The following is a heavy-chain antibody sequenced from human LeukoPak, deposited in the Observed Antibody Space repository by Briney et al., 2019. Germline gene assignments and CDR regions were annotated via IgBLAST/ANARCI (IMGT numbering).Heavy chain of an antibody. Sequence: PGGSLRLSCAASGFTFSSYSMNWVRQAPGKGLEWVSSISSSSSYIYYADSVKGRFTISRDNAKNSLYLQMNSLRAEDTAVYYCARDAIYYDYVWGSYRPPHFDYWGQGTLVTVSS. V-gene: IGHV3-21*01. J-gene: IGHJ4*02. CDR2: ISSSSSYI. D-gene: IGHD3-16*02. CDR3: ARDAIYYDYVWGSYRPPHFDY. CDR1: GFTFSSYS.